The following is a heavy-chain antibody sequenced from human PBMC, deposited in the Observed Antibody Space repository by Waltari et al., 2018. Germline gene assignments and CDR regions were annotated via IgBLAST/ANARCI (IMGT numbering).Heavy chain of an antibody. CDR1: VDSVTNPYW. J-gene: IGHJ4*02. Sequence: QLQLQESGPGLVRPSETLSLACVASVDSVTNPYWWSWVRQSPGKGLEWVGQIHGSGRANYNPSFGSRVSVSMDTSNNQFSLKVTSATAADTAVYYCARDRGRGLYLDSWGQGILVTVSP. CDR3: ARDRGRGLYLDS. D-gene: IGHD2-15*01. V-gene: IGHV4-4*02. CDR2: IHGSGRA.